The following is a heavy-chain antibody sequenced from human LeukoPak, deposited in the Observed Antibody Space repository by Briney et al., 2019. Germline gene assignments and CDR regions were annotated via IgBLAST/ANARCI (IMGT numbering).Heavy chain of an antibody. Sequence: GTSLRLSCAASGFTFSNYAMHWVRQAPGKGLEWLATISRDGKRQFYTDSVKGRFTISRDDSRNTLYLQMNSLRPEDTAVYYCARDRLNRAYCGNDCYSAAFDYWGQGTLVTVSS. CDR3: ARDRLNRAYCGNDCYSAAFDY. J-gene: IGHJ4*02. V-gene: IGHV3-30*04. CDR2: ISRDGKRQ. D-gene: IGHD2-21*02. CDR1: GFTFSNYA.